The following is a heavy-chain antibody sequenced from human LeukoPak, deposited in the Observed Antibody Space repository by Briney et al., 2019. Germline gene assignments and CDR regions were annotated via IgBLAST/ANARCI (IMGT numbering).Heavy chain of an antibody. CDR2: IYYTGT. J-gene: IGHJ4*02. D-gene: IGHD2-15*01. Sequence: SETLSLTCTVSGGSVSDYYWSWIRQSPGKGLEWIGYIYYTGTSYNPSLKSRVTMSVDTSKNQFSLKLSSVTAADTAVYYCASRDCSGGSYHDAYFDYWGQGTLVTVSS. CDR3: ASRDCSGGSYHDAYFDY. V-gene: IGHV4-59*02. CDR1: GGSVSDYY.